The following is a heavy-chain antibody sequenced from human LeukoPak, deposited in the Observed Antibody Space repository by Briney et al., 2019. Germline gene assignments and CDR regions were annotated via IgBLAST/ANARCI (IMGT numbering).Heavy chain of an antibody. J-gene: IGHJ6*04. CDR3: VHYNWNYSPV. CDR2: TYYRSKWYN. Sequence: SHTLSLPCVISGDSFSSNSATWQWVRQSPSRGVEWQGRTYYRSKWYNDYAVFVKSRITINPGTSKNQSSLQLNSVTPEDTAVYYCVHYNWNYSPVWGKGTTVTVSS. D-gene: IGHD1-7*01. CDR1: GDSFSSNSAT. V-gene: IGHV6-1*01.